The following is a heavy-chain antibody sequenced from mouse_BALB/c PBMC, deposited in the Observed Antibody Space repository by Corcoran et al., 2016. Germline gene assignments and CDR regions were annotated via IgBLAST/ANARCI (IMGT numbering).Heavy chain of an antibody. CDR2: IYPYNDGT. D-gene: IGHD2-1*01. CDR3: AREVPGGNPFDY. Sequence: EVLLQQSGPELVKPGASVKMSCKASGYTFTSYVKHWVTQKPGQGLEWIGYIYPYNDGTKYTEKFKGKATLTSDKSSSTAYMELSSLTSEDSAVYYCAREVPGGNPFDYWGQGTTLTVS. J-gene: IGHJ2*01. V-gene: IGHV1S136*01. CDR1: GYTFTSYV.